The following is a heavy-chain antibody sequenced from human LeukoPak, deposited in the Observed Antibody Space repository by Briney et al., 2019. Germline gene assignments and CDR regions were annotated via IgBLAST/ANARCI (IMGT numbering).Heavy chain of an antibody. CDR3: ARSVVPAAIADC. J-gene: IGHJ4*02. D-gene: IGHD2-2*01. Sequence: ASVKVSCKASGYTFTGYYMHWVRQAPGQGLEWMGWINPNSGGTNYAQKFQGRVTMTRDTSISTAYMELSRLRSDDTAVYYCARSVVPAAIADCWGQGTLVTVSS. CDR1: GYTFTGYY. V-gene: IGHV1-2*02. CDR2: INPNSGGT.